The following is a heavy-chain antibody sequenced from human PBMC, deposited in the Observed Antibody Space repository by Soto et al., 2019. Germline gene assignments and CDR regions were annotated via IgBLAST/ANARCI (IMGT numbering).Heavy chain of an antibody. D-gene: IGHD2-2*01. V-gene: IGHV3-48*02. Sequence: EVQLVESGGGLVRPGGSLRLSCAASGFTFSSYSMNWVRQAPGKGLEWVSYISSSSSTIYYADSVKGRFTISRDNAKNSLYLQMNSLRDEDTAVYYCARGSPRGPAAFLFDPWGQGTLVTVSS. J-gene: IGHJ5*02. CDR3: ARGSPRGPAAFLFDP. CDR2: ISSSSSTI. CDR1: GFTFSSYS.